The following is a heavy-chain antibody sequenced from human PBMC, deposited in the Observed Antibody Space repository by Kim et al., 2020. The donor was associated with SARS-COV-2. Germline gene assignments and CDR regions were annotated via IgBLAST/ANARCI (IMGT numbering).Heavy chain of an antibody. J-gene: IGHJ6*02. V-gene: IGHV1-46*01. CDR1: GYNFIYFY. D-gene: IGHD2-15*01. CDR3: ARAPVDIEVDVADPKIPDFHYGLDV. Sequence: ASVKVSCKASGYNFIYFYIHWVRQAPGQGLEWLGIINPSAGSTTYLQNVEGRITMTSDLSTSTVHMELSSLRSEDTAVYYCARAPVDIEVDVADPKIPDFHYGLDVWGQGTTVTVSS. CDR2: INPSAGST.